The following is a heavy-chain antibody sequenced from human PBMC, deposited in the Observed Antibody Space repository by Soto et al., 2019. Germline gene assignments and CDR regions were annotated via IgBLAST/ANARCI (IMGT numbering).Heavy chain of an antibody. CDR1: GGTFSSYA. V-gene: IGHV1-69*01. D-gene: IGHD3-10*01. CDR2: IIPIFGTA. Sequence: QVQLVQSGAEVKKPGSSVKVSCKAAGGTFSSYAISWVRQAPGQGLEWMGGIIPIFGTANYAQKFQGRVTITADESTSTAYMELSSLRSEDTAVYYCARGGRMYMVRGNYYGMDVWGQGTTVTVSS. J-gene: IGHJ6*02. CDR3: ARGGRMYMVRGNYYGMDV.